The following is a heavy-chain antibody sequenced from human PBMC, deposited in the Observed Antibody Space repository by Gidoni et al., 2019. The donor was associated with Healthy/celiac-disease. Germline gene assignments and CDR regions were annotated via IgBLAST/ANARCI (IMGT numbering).Heavy chain of an antibody. CDR1: GFTFSSYA. D-gene: IGHD2-15*01. CDR2: IRGSGGST. J-gene: IGHJ4*02. CDR3: AKRPPYCSGGSCIDY. V-gene: IGHV3-23*01. Sequence: EVQLLESGGGLVQPGGSLSLSCAASGFTFSSYAMSWVRQAPGKGLEWVSAIRGSGGSTYYADSVKGRFTISRDNSKNTLYLQMNSLRAEDTAVYYCAKRPPYCSGGSCIDYWGQGTLVTVSS.